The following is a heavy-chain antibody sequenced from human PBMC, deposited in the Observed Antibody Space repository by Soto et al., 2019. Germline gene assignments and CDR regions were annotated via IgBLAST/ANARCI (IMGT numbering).Heavy chain of an antibody. Sequence: GGSLRLSCAASGFSFSSYWMSWVRQAPGKGLEWVANIKQDGSEKYYVDSVKGRSTISRDNAKNSLYLQMNSLRAEDTAVYYCARGPGWNNYYGMDVWGQGTTVTVSS. CDR1: GFSFSSYW. CDR2: IKQDGSEK. CDR3: ARGPGWNNYYGMDV. J-gene: IGHJ6*02. D-gene: IGHD1-1*01. V-gene: IGHV3-7*03.